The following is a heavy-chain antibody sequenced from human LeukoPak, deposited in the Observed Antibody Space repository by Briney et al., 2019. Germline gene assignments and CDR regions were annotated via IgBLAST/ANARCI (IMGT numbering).Heavy chain of an antibody. V-gene: IGHV3-21*01. J-gene: IGHJ5*02. Sequence: GGSLRLSCAASGFTFSSYSMNWVRQAPGKGLEWVSSISSSSSYIYYADSVKGRFTISRDNAKNTLYLQMNSLRAEDTAVYYCARSTAEENWFDPWGQGTLVTVSS. CDR1: GFTFSSYS. CDR2: ISSSSSYI. CDR3: ARSTAEENWFDP. D-gene: IGHD2-8*02.